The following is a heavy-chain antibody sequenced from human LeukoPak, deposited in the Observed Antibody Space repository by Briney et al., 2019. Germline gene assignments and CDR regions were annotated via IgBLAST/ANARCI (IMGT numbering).Heavy chain of an antibody. CDR2: IYYSGSP. D-gene: IGHD2-2*01. CDR1: GGSISSYY. Sequence: SETLSLTCTVSGGSISSYYWSWIRQPPGKGLEWIGYIYYSGSPNYNPPLKSRVTISVATSKNQFSLKLSSVTAADTAVYYCARAGGDVVVPAAMGWFDPWGQGTLVTVSS. J-gene: IGHJ5*02. V-gene: IGHV4-59*01. CDR3: ARAGGDVVVPAAMGWFDP.